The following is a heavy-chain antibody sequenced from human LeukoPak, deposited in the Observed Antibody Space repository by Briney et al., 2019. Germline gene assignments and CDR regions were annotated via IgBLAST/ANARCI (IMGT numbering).Heavy chain of an antibody. J-gene: IGHJ4*02. CDR1: GYSISSGYY. CDR2: IYHSGSS. CDR3: ARVAHNSGWVPIRDY. V-gene: IGHV4-38-2*02. D-gene: IGHD6-19*01. Sequence: SSETLSLTCTVSGYSISSGYYWGWIRQPPGKGLEWIGSIYHSGSSYYNPSLKSRVTISEDTSKNQFSLKLSSVTAADTAVYYCARVAHNSGWVPIRDYWGQGTLVTVSS.